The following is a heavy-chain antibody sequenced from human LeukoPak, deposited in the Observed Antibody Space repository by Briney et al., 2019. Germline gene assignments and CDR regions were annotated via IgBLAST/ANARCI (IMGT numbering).Heavy chain of an antibody. CDR3: AYSGSYGHLGY. Sequence: SETLSLTCTVSGGSISSGDYYWAWIRQPPGKGLEWIGSIYSSVSTYYNPSLKSRVTISVDTSKNQFSLRLSSVTAADTALYYCAYSGSYGHLGYWGQGIPVTVSS. J-gene: IGHJ4*02. CDR2: IYSSVST. D-gene: IGHD1-26*01. CDR1: GGSISSGDYY. V-gene: IGHV4-39*01.